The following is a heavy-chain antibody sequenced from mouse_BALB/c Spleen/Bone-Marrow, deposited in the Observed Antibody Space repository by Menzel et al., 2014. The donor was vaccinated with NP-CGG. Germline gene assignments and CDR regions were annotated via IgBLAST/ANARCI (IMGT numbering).Heavy chain of an antibody. Sequence: QVQLQQSGAELAKPGASVVMSCKASGYTFTSDWMHWVKQRPGQALEWIGYINPSTGYTEFNQKFKDKATLTADKSSSTAYMHLSSLTSEDSAVYYCARGATVVARYFDSWGQGTTLTVSS. J-gene: IGHJ2*01. V-gene: IGHV1-7*01. CDR2: INPSTGYT. D-gene: IGHD1-1*01. CDR3: ARGATVVARYFDS. CDR1: GYTFTSDW.